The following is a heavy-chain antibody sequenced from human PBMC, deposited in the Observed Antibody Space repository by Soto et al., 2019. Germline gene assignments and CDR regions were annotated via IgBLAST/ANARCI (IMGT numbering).Heavy chain of an antibody. V-gene: IGHV3-23*01. CDR2: ISGSGGST. CDR1: GFTFSRYA. CDR3: ANPTRPVAGPNWFDP. Sequence: GGSLRLSCAASGFTFSRYAMSWVRQAPGKGLEWVSAISGSGGSTYYADSVKGRFTISRDNSKNTLYLQMNSLRAEDTAVYYCANPTRPVAGPNWFDPWGQGTLVTVSS. D-gene: IGHD6-19*01. J-gene: IGHJ5*02.